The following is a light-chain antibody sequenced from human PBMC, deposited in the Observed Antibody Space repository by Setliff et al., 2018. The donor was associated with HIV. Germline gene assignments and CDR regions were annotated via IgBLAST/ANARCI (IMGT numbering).Light chain of an antibody. CDR2: DVD. CDR1: SNDVGSYDR. CDR3: CSYAFKYTLI. J-gene: IGLJ1*01. V-gene: IGLV2-11*01. Sequence: LTQPRSVSGSPGQSVTISCTGTSNDVGSYDRVSWYQQLPGKAPKLIISDVDKRPSGVPDRFSGSKSGDTASLTISGLQAEDEADYYCCSYAFKYTLIFGIGTKVTV.